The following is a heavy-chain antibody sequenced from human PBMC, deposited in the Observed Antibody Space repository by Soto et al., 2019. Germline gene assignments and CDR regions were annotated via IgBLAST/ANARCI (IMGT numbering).Heavy chain of an antibody. CDR2: INPNSGGT. D-gene: IGHD6-19*01. J-gene: IGHJ4*02. V-gene: IGHV1-2*04. CDR1: GDTFTDFY. CDR3: ATSRTTIAGAGETEYYFDY. Sequence: GASVTVACTISGDTFTDFYMRWLRQAPGQGLEWMGWINPNSGGTKYAQNFQGWVTMTRDTSISTAYMELSRLRSDDTAVYYCATSRTTIAGAGETEYYFDYWRQGTLVTVSS.